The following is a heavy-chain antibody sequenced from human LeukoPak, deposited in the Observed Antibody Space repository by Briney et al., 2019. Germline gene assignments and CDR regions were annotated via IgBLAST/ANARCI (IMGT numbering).Heavy chain of an antibody. D-gene: IGHD3-9*01. J-gene: IGHJ4*02. V-gene: IGHV1-18*01. CDR2: ISTYNGDT. CDR1: GYTFTSYG. Sequence: ASVKVSCKASGYTFTSYGISWVRQAPGQGLEWMGWISTYNGDTDYAQKLQGRVTLTTDTSTSTAYMELMSLRSDDTAVYYCARNRGPPNRLVTPKGFFDYWGREPWSPSPQ. CDR3: ARNRGPPNRLVTPKGFFDY.